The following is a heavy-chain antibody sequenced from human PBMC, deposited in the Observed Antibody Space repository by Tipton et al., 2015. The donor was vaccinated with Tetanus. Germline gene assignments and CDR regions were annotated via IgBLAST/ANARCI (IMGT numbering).Heavy chain of an antibody. CDR3: ARADSSSWSLDDY. J-gene: IGHJ4*02. Sequence: SLRLSCAASGFTFSSYWMHWVRQAPGKGLVWVSRINSDGSSTSYADSVKGRFTISRDNAKNTLYLQMNSLRAEDTAVYYCARADSSSWSLDDYWGQGTLVTVSS. V-gene: IGHV3-74*01. CDR2: INSDGSST. D-gene: IGHD6-13*01. CDR1: GFTFSSYW.